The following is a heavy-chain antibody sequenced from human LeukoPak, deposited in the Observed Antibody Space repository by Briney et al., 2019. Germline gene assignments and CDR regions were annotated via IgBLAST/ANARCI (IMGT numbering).Heavy chain of an antibody. Sequence: PGRSLRLSCAASGFTFSNYGMHWVRQAPGKGLEWVAVINYDGSNKSYADSVKGRFTISRDNSRTTLYLQMNSLRAEDTAVYYCARVGYCSGGSCYPDYYYFYGMDVWGQGTTVTVSS. V-gene: IGHV3-33*01. CDR2: INYDGSNK. CDR1: GFTFSNYG. J-gene: IGHJ6*02. D-gene: IGHD2-15*01. CDR3: ARVGYCSGGSCYPDYYYFYGMDV.